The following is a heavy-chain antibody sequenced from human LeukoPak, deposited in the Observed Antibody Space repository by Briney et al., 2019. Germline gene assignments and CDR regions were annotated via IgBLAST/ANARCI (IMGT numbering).Heavy chain of an antibody. CDR3: ARRGAYCGGDCQDY. CDR2: IYYSGST. V-gene: IGHV4-59*08. J-gene: IGHJ4*02. CDR1: GGSISSYY. Sequence: SETLSLTCTVSGGSISSYYWSWIRQPPGKGLEWIGYIYYSGSTNYNPSLKSRVTISVDTSKNQFSLKLSSVTAADTAVYYCARRGAYCGGDCQDYWGQGTLVTVS. D-gene: IGHD2-21*02.